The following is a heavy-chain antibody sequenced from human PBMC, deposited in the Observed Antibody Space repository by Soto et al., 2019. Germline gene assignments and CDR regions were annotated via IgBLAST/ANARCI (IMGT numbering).Heavy chain of an antibody. D-gene: IGHD3-22*01. J-gene: IGHJ3*02. Sequence: SETLSLTCTVSGGSISSYYWSWIRQPPGKGLEWIGYIYYSGSTNYNPSLKSRVTISVDTSKNQFSLKLSSVTAADTAVYYCASEKDKTAYWASSGYYAAFDIWGQGTMVTVSS. CDR1: GGSISSYY. V-gene: IGHV4-59*01. CDR3: ASEKDKTAYWASSGYYAAFDI. CDR2: IYYSGST.